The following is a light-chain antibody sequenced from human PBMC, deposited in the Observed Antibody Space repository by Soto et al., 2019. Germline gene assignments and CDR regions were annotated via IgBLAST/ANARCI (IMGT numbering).Light chain of an antibody. CDR2: DVS. CDR3: QHTTDCT. J-gene: IGKJ2*02. CDR1: SSSKW. V-gene: IGKV1-5*01. Sequence: DIQMTQSPSTLAASVGDTVTMTCRSSSKWLAWYQKKPGKAPKLLIYDVSNLERGVPPRFSGSTSGAESTLTITVLQPDDLVTYYCQHTTDCTFGQWTKVEIK.